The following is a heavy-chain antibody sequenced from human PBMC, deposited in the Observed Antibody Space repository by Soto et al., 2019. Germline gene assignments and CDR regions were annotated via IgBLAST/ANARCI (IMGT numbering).Heavy chain of an antibody. CDR3: AKEDMRDEPYFDY. J-gene: IGHJ4*01. CDR1: GFTFSNYA. D-gene: IGHD2-15*01. Sequence: GGSLRLSCAASGFTFSNYAMSWVRQAPGKGLEWVSAISGSGDYTYYADSVKGRFTISRDNSKNTLNLQMNSLRAEDSAVYYCAKEDMRDEPYFDYWGHGTLVTVSS. CDR2: ISGSGDYT. V-gene: IGHV3-23*01.